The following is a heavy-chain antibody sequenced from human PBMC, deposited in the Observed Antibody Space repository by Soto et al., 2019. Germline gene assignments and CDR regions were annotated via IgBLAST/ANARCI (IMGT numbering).Heavy chain of an antibody. CDR3: AKTLTYYDFWSGSPDAFDI. Sequence: HPGGSLRLSCAASGFTFSSYAMSWVRQAPGKGLERVSAISGSGGSTYYADSVKGRFTISRDNSKNTLYLQMNSLRAEDTAVYYCAKTLTYYDFWSGSPDAFDIWGQGTMVT. CDR2: ISGSGGST. D-gene: IGHD3-3*01. J-gene: IGHJ3*02. V-gene: IGHV3-23*01. CDR1: GFTFSSYA.